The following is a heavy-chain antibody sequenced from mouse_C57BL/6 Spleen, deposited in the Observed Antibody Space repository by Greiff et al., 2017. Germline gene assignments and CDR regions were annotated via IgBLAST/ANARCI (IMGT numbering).Heavy chain of an antibody. CDR3: ARGTLDY. V-gene: IGHV5-16*01. CDR2: INYDGSST. CDR1: GFTFSDYY. J-gene: IGHJ2*01. Sequence: EVQLQESEGGLVQPGSSMKLSCTASGFTFSDYYMAWVRQVPEKGLEWVANINYDGSSTYYLDSLKSRFIISRDNAKNMLYLQMSSLKSEDTATYYCARGTLDYWGQGTTLTVSS.